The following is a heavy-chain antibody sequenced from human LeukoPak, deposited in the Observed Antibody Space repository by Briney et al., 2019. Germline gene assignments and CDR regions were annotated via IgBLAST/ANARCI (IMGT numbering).Heavy chain of an antibody. V-gene: IGHV3-23*01. J-gene: IGHJ5*02. D-gene: IGHD4-11*01. CDR2: ISGSGGRT. Sequence: GGSLRLSCAAPGFTFSSYAMSWVRQAPGKGLEWVSGISGSGGRTYYADSVKSRFTISRDNSKNTLYLQMNSLRDEDTAVYYCAKDRGYYSTNFFDPWGQGTLVTVSS. CDR3: AKDRGYYSTNFFDP. CDR1: GFTFSSYA.